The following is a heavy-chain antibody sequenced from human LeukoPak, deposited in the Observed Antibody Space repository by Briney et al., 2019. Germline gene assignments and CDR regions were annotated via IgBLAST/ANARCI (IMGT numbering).Heavy chain of an antibody. CDR1: GFTFSTYS. CDR2: ISSGSTYI. Sequence: GGSLRLSCAASGFTFSTYSMNWVRQAPGKGLEWISSISSGSTYIYYADSVKGRFTISRDNAKNSLYLQMNSLRAEDTAVYYCARSRIAAAGTEYDYWGQGTLVTVSS. D-gene: IGHD6-13*01. J-gene: IGHJ4*02. CDR3: ARSRIAAAGTEYDY. V-gene: IGHV3-21*01.